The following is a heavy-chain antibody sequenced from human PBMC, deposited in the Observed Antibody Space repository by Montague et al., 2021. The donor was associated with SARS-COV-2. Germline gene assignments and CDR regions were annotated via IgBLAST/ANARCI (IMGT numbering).Heavy chain of an antibody. CDR2: INHSGTT. V-gene: IGHV4-34*01. Sequence: ETLSLTCAVYGGSFSGYYWTWIRQSPGKGLEWIAEINHSGTTNYNFNPSLRSRVTISVDTSKSQFSLKLSSVTAADTGVYYCARWDPQALTLIGLRGKSASDYWGQGALVTVSS. J-gene: IGHJ4*02. D-gene: IGHD4-23*01. CDR1: GGSFSGYY. CDR3: ARWDPQALTLIGLRGKSASDY.